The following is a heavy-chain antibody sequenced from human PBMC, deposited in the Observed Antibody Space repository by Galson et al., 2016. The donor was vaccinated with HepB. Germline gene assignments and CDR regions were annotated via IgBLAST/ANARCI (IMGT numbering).Heavy chain of an antibody. D-gene: IGHD6-19*01. Sequence: QSGAEVKKPGESLQISCQGSGYRFTTYWIGWVRQMPGIGLEWMGIIYPGDSETKYSPSFQGQVTISVDKSISTVYLQWSGLKASDTAMYYCGRIGYSSGHDYWGQGTLVTVSS. CDR3: GRIGYSSGHDY. CDR2: IYPGDSET. V-gene: IGHV5-51*01. J-gene: IGHJ4*02. CDR1: GYRFTTYW.